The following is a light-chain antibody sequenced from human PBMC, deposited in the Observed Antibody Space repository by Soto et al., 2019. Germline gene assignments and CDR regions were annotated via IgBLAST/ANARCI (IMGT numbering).Light chain of an antibody. CDR2: DVT. Sequence: QSVLTQPASVSGSRGQSITISCTGTSSDVGGYIYVSWYQQHPGKAPKLMIYDVTSRPSGVSYRFSGSKSGNTASLTISGLQAEDEDDYYCSSYTTSSSYVFGTGTKVTVL. CDR1: SSDVGGYIY. J-gene: IGLJ1*01. CDR3: SSYTTSSSYV. V-gene: IGLV2-14*01.